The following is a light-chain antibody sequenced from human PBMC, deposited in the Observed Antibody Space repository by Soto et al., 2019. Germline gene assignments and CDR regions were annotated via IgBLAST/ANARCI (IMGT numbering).Light chain of an antibody. CDR1: QGIGSN. J-gene: IGKJ4*01. CDR3: QQSNSYPLT. V-gene: IGKV1-9*01. Sequence: IQLTQSPSSLSASGGDRVTITCRASQGIGSNLAWYLQKPGEAPKLLVYGASTLQGGVPSRFSGSGSGTLFTLTITSLQPEDFATYFCQQSNSYPLTFGRGTKVDIK. CDR2: GAS.